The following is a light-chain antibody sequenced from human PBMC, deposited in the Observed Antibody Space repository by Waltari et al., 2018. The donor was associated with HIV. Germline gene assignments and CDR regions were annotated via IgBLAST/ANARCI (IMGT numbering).Light chain of an antibody. J-gene: IGLJ3*02. CDR2: EIN. CDR3: SSYAGSDNWV. CDR1: SSDIGRYDF. Sequence: QSALTQPPSASGSPGQSVTISCTGTSSDIGRYDFVSWYQQPPGKAPKLIIYEINERPSGVPDRFSGSKSGNTATLAVSGLQADDEADYYCSSYAGSDNWVFGGGTTVTVL. V-gene: IGLV2-8*01.